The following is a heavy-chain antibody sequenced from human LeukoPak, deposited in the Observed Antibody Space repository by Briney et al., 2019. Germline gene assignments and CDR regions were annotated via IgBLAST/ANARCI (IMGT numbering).Heavy chain of an antibody. CDR3: ARRDGTRLYYFDN. Sequence: GGSLRLSCAASGFTFSSYAMSWVRQAPGKGLEWVSAISGSGGSTYYADSVKGRFTISRDNSKNTLYLQMNSLRAEDTAIYYCARRDGTRLYYFDNWGQGTLVTVSS. D-gene: IGHD2-2*01. CDR1: GFTFSSYA. CDR2: ISGSGGST. J-gene: IGHJ4*02. V-gene: IGHV3-23*01.